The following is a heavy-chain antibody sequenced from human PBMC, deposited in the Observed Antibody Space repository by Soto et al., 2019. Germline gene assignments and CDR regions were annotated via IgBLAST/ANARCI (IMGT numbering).Heavy chain of an antibody. V-gene: IGHV3-30*18. J-gene: IGHJ5*02. CDR1: GFTFSSYG. CDR2: ISYDGSNK. D-gene: IGHD5-18*01. Sequence: QVQLVESGGGVVQPGRSLRLSCAASGFTFSSYGMHWVRQAPGKGLEWVAVISYDGSNKYYADSVKGRFTISRDNSNNTLYLQMNSLSAEDTAVYYCAKEGDSHDNWFDPWGQGTLVTVSS. CDR3: AKEGDSHDNWFDP.